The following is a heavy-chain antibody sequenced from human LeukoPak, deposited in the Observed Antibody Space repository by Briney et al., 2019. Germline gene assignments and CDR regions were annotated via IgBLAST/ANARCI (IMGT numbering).Heavy chain of an antibody. D-gene: IGHD2-15*01. CDR1: GFTFSSYS. CDR3: ARDYSSVVDY. J-gene: IGHJ4*02. CDR2: ISTSSSYI. Sequence: PGGSLRLSCIVSGFTFSSYSMNWVRQAPGKGLEWVSSISTSSSYIYYADSVKGRFTVSRDNARNSLYLQMNSLRAEDTAVYYCARDYSSVVDYWGQGTLVTVSS. V-gene: IGHV3-21*01.